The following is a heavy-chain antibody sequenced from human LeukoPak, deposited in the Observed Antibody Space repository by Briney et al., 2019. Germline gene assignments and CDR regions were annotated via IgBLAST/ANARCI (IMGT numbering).Heavy chain of an antibody. CDR3: PRQNDFRLDY. CDR1: GYTFSSYW. J-gene: IGHJ4*02. Sequence: GGSLRLSCKGSGYTFSSYWIGWVRQMPGKGLEWMGIIYPGDSDTRYSPSLQGQVTISVDTSIGTAYLQWSSLKASDTAIYYCPRQNDFRLDYWGRGTLVTVSS. D-gene: IGHD3-3*01. CDR2: IYPGDSDT. V-gene: IGHV5-51*01.